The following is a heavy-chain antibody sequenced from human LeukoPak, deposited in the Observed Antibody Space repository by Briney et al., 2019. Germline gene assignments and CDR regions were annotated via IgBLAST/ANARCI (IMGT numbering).Heavy chain of an antibody. CDR2: FQHGGST. CDR3: ARAEWLVEGPLGY. V-gene: IGHV4-38-2*02. CDR1: GYSISTGYY. J-gene: IGHJ4*02. D-gene: IGHD6-19*01. Sequence: SETLSLTCTVSGYSISTGYYWGWIRQPPGKGLEWIGSFQHGGSTYYTPSLKSRVTISLDTSKNQFSLKLSSVTAADTAVYYCARAEWLVEGPLGYWGQGTLVTVSS.